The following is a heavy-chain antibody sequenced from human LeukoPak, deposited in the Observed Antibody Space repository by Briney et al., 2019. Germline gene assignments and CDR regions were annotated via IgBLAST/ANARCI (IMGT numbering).Heavy chain of an antibody. CDR3: ATLGGVDY. CDR1: GFTFSGYT. CDR2: ISSSSTYI. Sequence: GGSLRLSCAASGFTFSGYTMNWVRQAPGKGLEWVSSISSSSTYIYYVDSLKGRFTISRDNAKNSLYLQMNSLRAEDTAVYYCATLGGVDYWGQGTLVTVSS. D-gene: IGHD3-16*01. V-gene: IGHV3-21*01. J-gene: IGHJ4*02.